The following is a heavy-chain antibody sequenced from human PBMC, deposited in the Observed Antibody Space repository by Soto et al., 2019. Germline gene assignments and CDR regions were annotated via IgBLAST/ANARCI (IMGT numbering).Heavy chain of an antibody. CDR2: IWYDGSNK. V-gene: IGHV3-33*01. CDR1: GFTFSSYG. CDR3: ARGLTGTPFSYGMDV. J-gene: IGHJ6*02. Sequence: QVQLVESGGGVVQPGRSLRLSCAASGFTFSSYGMHWVRQAPGKGLEWVAVIWYDGSNKYYADSVKGRFTISRDNSKNTLYLQMNSLRAEDTAVYYCARGLTGTPFSYGMDVWGQGTTVTVSS. D-gene: IGHD1-20*01.